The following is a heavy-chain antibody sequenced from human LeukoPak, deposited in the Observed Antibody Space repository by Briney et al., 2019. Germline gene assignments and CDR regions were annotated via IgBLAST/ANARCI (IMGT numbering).Heavy chain of an antibody. CDR3: ARRRNYGGNSGGLDY. CDR1: GYSISSGYY. CDR2: IFHSGST. Sequence: KSSETLSLTCTVSGYSISSGYYWGWIRQPPGKGLEWIGSIFHSGSTYYNPSLKSRVTISVDTSKNQFSLKLSSVTAADTAVYYCARRRNYGGNSGGLDYWGQGTLVTVS. V-gene: IGHV4-38-2*02. D-gene: IGHD4-23*01. J-gene: IGHJ4*02.